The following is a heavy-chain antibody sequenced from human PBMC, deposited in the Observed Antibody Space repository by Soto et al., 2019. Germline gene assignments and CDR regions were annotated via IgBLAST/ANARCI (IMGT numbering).Heavy chain of an antibody. V-gene: IGHV3-33*01. Sequence: PGGSLRLSCAASGFTFSSYGMHWVRQAPGKGLEWVAVIWCDGSNKYYADSVKGRFTISRDNSKNTLYLQMNSLRAEDTAVYYCARARSSGWYVAYYYGMDVWGQGTTVTVSS. CDR2: IWCDGSNK. J-gene: IGHJ6*02. CDR3: ARARSSGWYVAYYYGMDV. D-gene: IGHD6-19*01. CDR1: GFTFSSYG.